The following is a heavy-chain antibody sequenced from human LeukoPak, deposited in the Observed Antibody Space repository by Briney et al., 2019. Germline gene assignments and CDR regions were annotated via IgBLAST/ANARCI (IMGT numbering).Heavy chain of an antibody. V-gene: IGHV3-15*01. Sequence: GGSLRLSCAASGFTFSNAWMSWVRQAPGKGLEWVGRIKSKTDGETTDYAAPVKGRFTISRDDSKNTLYLQMNSLKTEDTAVYYCTTGIVVVPAAMDRVDYWGQGTLVTVSS. CDR2: IKSKTDGETT. D-gene: IGHD2-2*01. CDR3: TTGIVVVPAAMDRVDY. J-gene: IGHJ4*02. CDR1: GFTFSNAW.